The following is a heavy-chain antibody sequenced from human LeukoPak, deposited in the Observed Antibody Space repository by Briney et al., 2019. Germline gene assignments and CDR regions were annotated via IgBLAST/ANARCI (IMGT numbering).Heavy chain of an antibody. CDR1: GGSISSGGYS. Sequence: SQTLSLTCAVSGGSISSGGYSWSWIRQPPGKGLEWIGYIYYSGSTYYNPSLKSRVTISVDKSKNQFSLTLSSVTAADTAVYFCGTTEHDSGDYWGQGTLVTVSS. CDR2: IYYSGST. J-gene: IGHJ4*02. D-gene: IGHD6-25*01. CDR3: GTTEHDSGDY. V-gene: IGHV4-30-4*07.